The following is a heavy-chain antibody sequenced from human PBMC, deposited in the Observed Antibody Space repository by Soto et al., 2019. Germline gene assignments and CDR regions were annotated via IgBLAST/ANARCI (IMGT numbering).Heavy chain of an antibody. D-gene: IGHD3-22*01. CDR3: ARLGYDSSEYPFDY. Sequence: PEESLTSSCKDSGYSFSIFCIVWVLQMPGKGLEWMGVVYPADSDTRYSPSFEGQVTISADKSFSTVYLQWSSLKASDTAMYYCARLGYDSSEYPFDYWGQGTMVTVSS. J-gene: IGHJ4*02. CDR2: VYPADSDT. V-gene: IGHV5-51*01. CDR1: GYSFSIFC.